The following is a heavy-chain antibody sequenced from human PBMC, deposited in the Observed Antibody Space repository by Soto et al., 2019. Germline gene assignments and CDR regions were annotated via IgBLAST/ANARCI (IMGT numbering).Heavy chain of an antibody. V-gene: IGHV3-23*01. CDR1: GFTFSSYA. D-gene: IGHD3-10*01. Sequence: EVQLLESGGGLVQPGGSLRLSCAASGFTFSSYAMSWVRQAPGKGLEWVSAISGSGGSTYYADSVKGRFTISRDNSKNALYLQMNSLRAEDTAVYYCAKDLGYGSGSYYYYYSGMDVWGQGTTVTVSS. CDR2: ISGSGGST. J-gene: IGHJ6*02. CDR3: AKDLGYGSGSYYYYYSGMDV.